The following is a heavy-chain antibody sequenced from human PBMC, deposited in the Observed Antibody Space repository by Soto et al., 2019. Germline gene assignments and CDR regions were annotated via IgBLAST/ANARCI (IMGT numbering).Heavy chain of an antibody. CDR1: GYTFTNYW. J-gene: IGHJ6*02. Sequence: GESLKISCQGSGYTFTNYWIGWVRQMPGKGLEWMGVIYPGDSDTKYSPSFQGQVTFSADKSINTAYLQWTSLKASDTAMYFCGSLTGLPHYYSTDVWGQGTTVTVSS. CDR2: IYPGDSDT. D-gene: IGHD3-9*01. CDR3: GSLTGLPHYYSTDV. V-gene: IGHV5-51*01.